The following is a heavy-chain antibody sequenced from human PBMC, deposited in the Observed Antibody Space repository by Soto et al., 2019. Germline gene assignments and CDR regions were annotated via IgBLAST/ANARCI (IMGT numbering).Heavy chain of an antibody. Sequence: PSETLSLTCIVSGDSINSTSYYWGWIRQPPGQGLEWIASIYFSGSTYNNPSLKSRLTVSVDTSKSQFSLKLSSVTAADTALYYCARQRIEAAGTFVDYWGQGSLVTVSS. D-gene: IGHD6-13*01. CDR3: ARQRIEAAGTFVDY. CDR2: IYFSGST. CDR1: GDSINSTSYY. J-gene: IGHJ4*02. V-gene: IGHV4-39*01.